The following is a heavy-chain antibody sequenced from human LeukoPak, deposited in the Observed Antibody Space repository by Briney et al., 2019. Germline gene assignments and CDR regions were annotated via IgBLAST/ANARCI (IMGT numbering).Heavy chain of an antibody. CDR3: ARGGDPVKYYAEYFQY. CDR1: GFNFSSYW. J-gene: IGHJ1*01. Sequence: GGSLRLSCAGSGFNFSSYWMHWVRQAPGKGLEWVSRINGDGTSTRHADSVKGRFTISRDNAKNTLYLQMSSLRAEDTAVYYCARGGDPVKYYAEYFQYWGQGTLVTVSS. V-gene: IGHV3-74*01. D-gene: IGHD2-21*02. CDR2: INGDGTST.